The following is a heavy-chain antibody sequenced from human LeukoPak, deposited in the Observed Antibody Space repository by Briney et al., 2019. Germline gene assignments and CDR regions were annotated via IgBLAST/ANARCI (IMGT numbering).Heavy chain of an antibody. CDR1: GYTFTGYY. J-gene: IGHJ5*02. D-gene: IGHD2-2*01. V-gene: IGHV1-2*02. CDR3: ATVVPAAMGWFDP. CDR2: INPNSGGT. Sequence: ASVKVSCKASGYTFTGYYMRWVRQAPGQGLEWMGWINPNSGGTNYAQKFRGRVTVTRDTSISTAYMELSRLRSDDTAVYYCATVVPAAMGWFDPWGQGTLVTVSS.